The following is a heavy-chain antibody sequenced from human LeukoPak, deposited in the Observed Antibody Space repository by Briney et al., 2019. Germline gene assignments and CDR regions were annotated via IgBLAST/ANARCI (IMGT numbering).Heavy chain of an antibody. Sequence: PSETLSLTCAVSGYSISSGYYWGWIWQPPGKGLEWIGSIYHSGSTYYNPSLKSRVTISVDTSKNQFSLKLSSVTAADTAVYYCARRNSGYEYFDYWGQGTLVTVSS. CDR2: IYHSGST. V-gene: IGHV4-38-2*01. J-gene: IGHJ4*02. D-gene: IGHD5-12*01. CDR3: ARRNSGYEYFDY. CDR1: GYSISSGYY.